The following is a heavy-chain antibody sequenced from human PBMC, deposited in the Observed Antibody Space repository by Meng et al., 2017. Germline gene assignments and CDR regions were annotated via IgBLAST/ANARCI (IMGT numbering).Heavy chain of an antibody. V-gene: IGHV4-34*01. D-gene: IGHD6-6*01. J-gene: IGHJ4*02. Sequence: QQWGAGLLKPSETLSLPCAVYGGSFSGYYWSWIRQPPGKGLEWIGEINHSGSTNYNPSLKSRVTISVDTSKNQFSLKLSSVTAADTAVYYCARRGIAARPFYYWGQGTLVTVSS. CDR1: GGSFSGYY. CDR3: ARRGIAARPFYY. CDR2: INHSGST.